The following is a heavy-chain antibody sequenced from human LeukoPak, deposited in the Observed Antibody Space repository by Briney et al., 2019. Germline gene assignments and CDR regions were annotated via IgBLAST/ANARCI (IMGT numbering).Heavy chain of an antibody. CDR1: GVSFSGYY. V-gene: IGHV4-34*01. Sequence: SETLSLTCAVYGVSFSGYYWSWIRQPPGKGLEWIGEINHSGSTNYNPSLKSRVTISVDTSKNQFSLKLSSVTAADTAVYYCARVAGSWYFHYYFDYWGQGTLVTVSS. CDR3: ARVAGSWYFHYYFDY. CDR2: INHSGST. D-gene: IGHD6-13*01. J-gene: IGHJ4*02.